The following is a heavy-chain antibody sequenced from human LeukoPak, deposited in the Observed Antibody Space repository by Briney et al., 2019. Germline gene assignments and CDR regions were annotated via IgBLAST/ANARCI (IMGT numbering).Heavy chain of an antibody. Sequence: GASVKVSCKASGYTFTGYYMHWVRQAPGQGLEWMGWINPNSGGTNYAQKFQGRVTMTRDTSISTAYMELSRLRSDDTAVYYRARDSGWAYYFDYWGQGTLVTVSS. J-gene: IGHJ4*02. CDR1: GYTFTGYY. V-gene: IGHV1-2*02. CDR2: INPNSGGT. D-gene: IGHD6-19*01. CDR3: ARDSGWAYYFDY.